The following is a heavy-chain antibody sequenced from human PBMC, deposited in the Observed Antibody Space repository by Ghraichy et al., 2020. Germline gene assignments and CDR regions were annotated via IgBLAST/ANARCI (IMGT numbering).Heavy chain of an antibody. Sequence: SETLSLTCTVSGGSISSSSYYWGWIRQPPGKGLEWIGSIYYSGSTYYNPSLKSRVTISVDTSKNQFSLKLSSVTAADTAVYYCARRGLYYDFWSGYFDYWGQGTLVTVSS. J-gene: IGHJ4*02. CDR3: ARRGLYYDFWSGYFDY. V-gene: IGHV4-39*07. D-gene: IGHD3-3*01. CDR2: IYYSGST. CDR1: GGSISSSSYY.